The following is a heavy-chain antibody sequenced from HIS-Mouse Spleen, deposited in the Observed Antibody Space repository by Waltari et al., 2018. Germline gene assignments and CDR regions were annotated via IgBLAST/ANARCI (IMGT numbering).Heavy chain of an antibody. CDR2: IYYSGST. CDR3: AREIPYSSSWYDWYFDL. D-gene: IGHD6-13*01. CDR1: GGSISSSSYY. Sequence: QLQLQESGPGLVKPSETLSLTCTVSGGSISSSSYYWGWIRQPPGKGLEWIGSIYYSGSTYYNPSIKSRVTISVDTSKNPFSLKLSSVTAADTAVYYCAREIPYSSSWYDWYFDLWGRGTLVTVSS. V-gene: IGHV4-39*07. J-gene: IGHJ2*01.